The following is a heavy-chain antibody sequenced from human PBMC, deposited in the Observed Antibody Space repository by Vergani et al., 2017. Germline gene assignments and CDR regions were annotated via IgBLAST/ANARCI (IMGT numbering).Heavy chain of an antibody. D-gene: IGHD5-12*01. J-gene: IGHJ3*02. Sequence: EVQLVESGGGVVRPGGSLRLSCAASGFTFDDYGMSWVRQAPGKGLEWVSAISGSGGSTYYADSVKGRFTISRDNSKNTLYLHMNRLRSEDTDVYDCARARGYSGYDFRFWDDAFDIWGQGTMVTVSS. CDR2: ISGSGGST. V-gene: IGHV3-23*04. CDR3: ARARGYSGYDFRFWDDAFDI. CDR1: GFTFDDYG.